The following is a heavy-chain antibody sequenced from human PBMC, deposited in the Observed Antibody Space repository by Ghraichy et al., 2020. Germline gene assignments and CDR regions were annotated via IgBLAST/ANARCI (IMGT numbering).Heavy chain of an antibody. CDR3: ARSGDYPYGMDV. V-gene: IGHV4-59*01. CDR2: IYYSGST. CDR1: SGSISTYY. J-gene: IGHJ6*02. Sequence: SETLSLTCTVSSGSISTYYWSWIRQPPGKGLEWIGYIYYSGSTNYNPSLKSRVTMSVDTSKNQFSLNLSSVTAADTAVYYCARSGDYPYGMDVWGQGTTVTVSS. D-gene: IGHD4-17*01.